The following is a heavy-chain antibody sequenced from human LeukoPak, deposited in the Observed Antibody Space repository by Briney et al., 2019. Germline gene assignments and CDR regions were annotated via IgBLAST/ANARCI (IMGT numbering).Heavy chain of an antibody. CDR3: AKTYSSGWYGLLDAFDI. J-gene: IGHJ3*02. Sequence: GGSLRLSCAASGFTFSSYAMSWVRQAPGKGLEWVSAIGGSGGSTYYADSVKGRFTISRDNSKNTLYLQMNSLRAEDTAVYYCAKTYSSGWYGLLDAFDIWGQGTMVTVSS. D-gene: IGHD6-19*01. CDR1: GFTFSSYA. V-gene: IGHV3-23*01. CDR2: IGGSGGST.